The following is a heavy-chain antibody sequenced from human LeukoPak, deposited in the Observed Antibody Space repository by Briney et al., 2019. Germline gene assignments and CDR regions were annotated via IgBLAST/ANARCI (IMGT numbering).Heavy chain of an antibody. CDR1: GFTFSRYG. Sequence: GGSLRLSCAASGFTFSRYGMHWVRQAPGKGPEWAAVISSNGNVKYYIDSVKGRFTISRDNSKNTLYLQMNSLTAEDTAIYYCAKGWQLVDYWGQGTLVTVSS. J-gene: IGHJ4*02. V-gene: IGHV3-30*18. CDR3: AKGWQLVDY. D-gene: IGHD1-26*01. CDR2: ISSNGNVK.